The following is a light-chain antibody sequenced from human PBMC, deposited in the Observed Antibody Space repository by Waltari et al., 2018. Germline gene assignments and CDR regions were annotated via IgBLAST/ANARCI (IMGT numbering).Light chain of an antibody. CDR1: SSDVGTYKR. V-gene: IGLV2-18*02. CDR2: DPN. CDR3: SSYLPEATLV. Sequence: QSALTQPPSVTGSPGQTVTISCARTSSDVGTYKRVSSYQQPPGPAPKLMIYDPNNRPSGVPVLFSGSKSGSTASLTISGLQSENEAYHSCSSYLPEATLVFGGGTNLSVL. J-gene: IGLJ3*02.